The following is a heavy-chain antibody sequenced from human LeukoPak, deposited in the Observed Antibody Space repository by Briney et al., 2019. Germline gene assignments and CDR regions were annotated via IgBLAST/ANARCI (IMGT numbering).Heavy chain of an antibody. J-gene: IGHJ4*02. D-gene: IGHD2-15*01. CDR1: GFTFSSFW. Sequence: GGSLRLSCAASGFTFSSFWMSWVRQAPGKGLVWVANIKQDGSEKYYVDSVKGRFTISRDNAKNSLYLQMNSLRAEDTAVYYCARGGDIVVVVAAETEYYFDYWGQGTLVTVSS. CDR3: ARGGDIVVVVAAETEYYFDY. CDR2: IKQDGSEK. V-gene: IGHV3-7*03.